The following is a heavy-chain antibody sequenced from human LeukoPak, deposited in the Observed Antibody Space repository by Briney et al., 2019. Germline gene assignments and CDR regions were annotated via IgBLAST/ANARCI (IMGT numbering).Heavy chain of an antibody. CDR3: ASGGQLNWFDP. CDR1: GDSISSSY. D-gene: IGHD3-16*01. V-gene: IGHV4-59*01. CDR2: ISYSGST. Sequence: PSETLSLICTVSGDSISSSYWSWIRQPPGKGLEWIGYISYSGSTSSNPSLRSRVTISVDTSKNQFSLRLTSVTAADTAMYYCASGGQLNWFDPWGQGTLVTVSS. J-gene: IGHJ5*02.